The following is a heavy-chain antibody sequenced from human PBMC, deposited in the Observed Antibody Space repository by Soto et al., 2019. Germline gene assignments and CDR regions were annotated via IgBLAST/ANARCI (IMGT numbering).Heavy chain of an antibody. J-gene: IGHJ6*02. D-gene: IGHD3-3*01. CDR1: GFTFSDYY. CDR2: ISSSGGLI. CDR3: ARDRSDCWSGSDHYGLDV. V-gene: IGHV3-11*01. Sequence: QVQLVESGGGLVKPGGSLRLSCAASGFTFSDYYMTWIRQAPGKGLEWVSYISSSGGLIYYADSVKGRFTISRDNARKSLYLQMSSLRAEDSAVYYCARDRSDCWSGSDHYGLDVWGQGTTVTVSS.